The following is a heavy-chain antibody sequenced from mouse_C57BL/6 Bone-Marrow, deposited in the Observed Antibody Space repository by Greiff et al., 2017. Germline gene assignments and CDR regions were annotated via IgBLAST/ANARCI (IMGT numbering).Heavy chain of an antibody. V-gene: IGHV5-6*01. CDR2: ISSGGSYT. Sequence: EVKLLESGGDLVKPGGSLKLSCAASGFTFSSYGMSWVRQTPDKRLEWVATISSGGSYTYYPDSVKGRFTISSDNAKITLYLQMSSLKSEDTARYYWARQLRLRKAMDYWGQGTSVTVSS. CDR3: ARQLRLRKAMDY. D-gene: IGHD3-2*02. CDR1: GFTFSSYG. J-gene: IGHJ4*01.